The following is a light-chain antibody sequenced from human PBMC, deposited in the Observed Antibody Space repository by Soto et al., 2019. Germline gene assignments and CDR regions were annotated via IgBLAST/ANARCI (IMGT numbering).Light chain of an antibody. CDR3: QQYNNWPIT. J-gene: IGKJ5*01. CDR1: QNVLSN. CDR2: GAS. Sequence: EIVMMQSPATLSVSPGERATLSCTASQNVLSNLAWYQQKPGQAPRLLIYGASTRATGLPARFSGSGSGTQFTLTISSLQSEDFAVYYCQQYNNWPITFGQGTRLEIK. V-gene: IGKV3-15*01.